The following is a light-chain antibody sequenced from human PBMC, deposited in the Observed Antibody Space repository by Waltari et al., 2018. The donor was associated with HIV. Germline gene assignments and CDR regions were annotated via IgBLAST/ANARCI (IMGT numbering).Light chain of an antibody. V-gene: IGKV1-9*01. CDR3: QQVNRSPLT. Sequence: DIQLTQSPSFLSASVGDRVTLTCRASQGINHFLAWYQQKPGKAPKLLIYSTSTLYSGVPSRFSGSGSGTEFTLTISSLQPEDFAIYYCQQVNRSPLTFGGGTKVEIK. J-gene: IGKJ4*01. CDR1: QGINHF. CDR2: STS.